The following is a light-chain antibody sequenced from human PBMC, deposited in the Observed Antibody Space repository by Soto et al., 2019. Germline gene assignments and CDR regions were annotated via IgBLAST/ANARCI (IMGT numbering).Light chain of an antibody. CDR3: AAWDDSLNGWV. J-gene: IGLJ3*02. V-gene: IGLV1-44*01. Sequence: QSVLTQPPSASGTPGQRVTICCSGSSSNIGSNTVNWYQQLPGTAPKLVIYSNNQRPSGVPDRFSGSKSGTSASLAISGLQSEDEADYYCAAWDDSLNGWVFGGGTKLTVL. CDR1: SSNIGSNT. CDR2: SNN.